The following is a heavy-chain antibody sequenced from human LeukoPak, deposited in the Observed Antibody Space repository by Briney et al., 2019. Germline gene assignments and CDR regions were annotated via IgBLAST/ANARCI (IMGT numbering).Heavy chain of an antibody. J-gene: IGHJ4*02. CDR2: IKSKTDGRTT. CDR1: GFTFTNAW. CDR3: ITRYS. Sequence: GGTLRLSCAASGFTFTNAWMNWVRQAPGKGLEWVGRIKSKTDGRTTDYAAPGKGRFTISRDDSKNTVYLQVNSLKTEDTAVYYCITRYSWGQGTLVTVSS. V-gene: IGHV3-15*01.